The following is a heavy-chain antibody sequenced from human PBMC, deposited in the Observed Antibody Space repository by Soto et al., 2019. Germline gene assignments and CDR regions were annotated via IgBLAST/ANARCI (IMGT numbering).Heavy chain of an antibody. CDR1: GFTFSSYA. Sequence: PGGSLRLSCAASGFTFSSYAMSWVRQAPGKGLEWVSAISGSGGSTYYADSVKGRFTISRDNSKNTLYLQMNSLRAEDTAVYYCAKIREWWDSVTSFDYWGQGTLVTVSS. CDR2: ISGSGGST. D-gene: IGHD2-15*01. CDR3: AKIREWWDSVTSFDY. V-gene: IGHV3-23*01. J-gene: IGHJ4*02.